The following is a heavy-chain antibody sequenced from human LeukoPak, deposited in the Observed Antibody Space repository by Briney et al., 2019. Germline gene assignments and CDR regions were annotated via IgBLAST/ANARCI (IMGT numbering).Heavy chain of an antibody. V-gene: IGHV5-51*01. J-gene: IGHJ5*02. D-gene: IGHD6-13*01. CDR3: ARQVGIAAAGNWFDP. CDR1: GYSFTSYW. CDR2: IYPGDSDT. Sequence: GESLKISCKGSGYSFTSYWIGWVRQMPGKGLEWMGIIYPGDSDTRYSPSFQGRVTISADKSISTAYLQWSSLKASDTAMYYCARQVGIAAAGNWFDPWGQGTLVTVSS.